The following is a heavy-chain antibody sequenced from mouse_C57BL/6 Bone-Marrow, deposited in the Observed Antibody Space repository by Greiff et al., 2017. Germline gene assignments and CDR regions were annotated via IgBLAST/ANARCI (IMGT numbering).Heavy chain of an antibody. CDR3: AISGLRQGDYYAMDY. D-gene: IGHD2-4*01. Sequence: EVKLQESGPGLAKPSQTLSLTCSVPGYSLTSDYWNWIRKFPGNKLEYIGYLSYSGSPSYNPSLKSRISITRDTSKNQYYLQLNSVTTEDTATYYCAISGLRQGDYYAMDYWGQGTSVTVSS. CDR1: GYSLTSDY. V-gene: IGHV3-8*01. J-gene: IGHJ4*01. CDR2: LSYSGSP.